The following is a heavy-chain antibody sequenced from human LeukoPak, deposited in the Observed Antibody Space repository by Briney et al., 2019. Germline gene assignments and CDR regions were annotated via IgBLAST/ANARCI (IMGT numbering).Heavy chain of an antibody. J-gene: IGHJ5*02. CDR2: INYSGST. CDR1: GGSISSGGYY. V-gene: IGHV4-30-4*01. Sequence: SQTLSLTCTVSGGSISSGGYYWSWIRQPPGKGLEWIGYINYSGSTYYSPSLKSRVTISVDTSKNQFFLKLSSVTAADTAVYYCARYGSGSTWFDPWGQGTLVTVSS. CDR3: ARYGSGSTWFDP. D-gene: IGHD3-10*01.